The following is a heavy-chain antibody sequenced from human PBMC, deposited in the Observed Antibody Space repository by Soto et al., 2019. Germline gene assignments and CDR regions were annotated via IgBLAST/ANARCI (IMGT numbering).Heavy chain of an antibody. CDR1: GFTFSSYA. J-gene: IGHJ4*02. D-gene: IGHD6-19*01. V-gene: IGHV3-23*01. CDR3: AKALYTDGWYQFDF. CDR2: IRGSGGTT. Sequence: EVRLWESGGGVVQPGGSLRLSCAASGFTFSSYAMSWLRQAPWKGLEWVSLIRGSGGTTKYADSVIGRCTISRDNSKNTPYLEMNSLRDEDTAVYYCAKALYTDGWYQFDFWCQGTLVSVSS.